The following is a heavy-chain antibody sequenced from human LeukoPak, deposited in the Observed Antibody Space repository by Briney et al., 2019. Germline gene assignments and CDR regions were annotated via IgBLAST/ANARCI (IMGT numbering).Heavy chain of an antibody. CDR2: TYYRSKWYN. D-gene: IGHD5-18*01. V-gene: IGHV6-1*01. CDR1: GDSVSSNSAS. CDR3: ARQRGYSYGGDSYYYYMDV. J-gene: IGHJ6*03. Sequence: SQTLSLTCAISGDSVSSNSASWNWIRQSPSRGLEWLGRTYYRSKWYNDYAVSVKSRITINPDTSKNQFSLQLNSVTPEDTAVYYCARQRGYSYGGDSYYYYMDVWGKGTTVTVSS.